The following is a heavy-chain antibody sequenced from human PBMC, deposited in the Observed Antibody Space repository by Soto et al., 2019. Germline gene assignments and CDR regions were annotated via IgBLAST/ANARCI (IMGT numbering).Heavy chain of an antibody. J-gene: IGHJ6*02. Sequence: QVQLVQSGAEVKKPGSSVKVSCKASGGTFSSYAISWVRQAPGQGLEWMGGIITIFGTANYAQKFQGRVTITADESTSTPNMELSSRRSEDTAVYHCARAKGYCSGGSCYAGYYYYGMDVWGQGTTVTVSS. CDR1: GGTFSSYA. D-gene: IGHD2-15*01. CDR2: IITIFGTA. CDR3: ARAKGYCSGGSCYAGYYYYGMDV. V-gene: IGHV1-69*01.